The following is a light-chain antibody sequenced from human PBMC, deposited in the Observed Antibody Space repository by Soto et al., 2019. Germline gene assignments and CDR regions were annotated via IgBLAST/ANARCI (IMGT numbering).Light chain of an antibody. CDR3: CSYAGSSTPPVV. CDR1: SSDVGSYNL. Sequence: QSALTQPASVSGSPEQSITISCTGTSSDVGSYNLVSWYQQHPGKAPKLMIYEVSKRPSGVSNRFSGSKSGNTASLTISGLQAEDEAEYYCCSYAGSSTPPVVFGGGTKVTVL. CDR2: EVS. J-gene: IGLJ3*02. V-gene: IGLV2-23*02.